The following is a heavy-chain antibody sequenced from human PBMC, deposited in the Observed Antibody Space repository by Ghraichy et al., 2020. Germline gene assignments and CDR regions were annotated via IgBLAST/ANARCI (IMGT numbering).Heavy chain of an antibody. D-gene: IGHD3-22*01. V-gene: IGHV4-34*01. CDR3: ARTFDYYDSSGYYYSYGY. CDR1: GGSFSGYY. Sequence: SETLSLTCAVYGGSFSGYYWSWIRQPPGKGLEWIGEINHSGSTNYNPSLKSRVTISVDTSKNQFSLKLSSVTAADTAVYYCARTFDYYDSSGYYYSYGYWGQGTLVTVSP. J-gene: IGHJ4*02. CDR2: INHSGST.